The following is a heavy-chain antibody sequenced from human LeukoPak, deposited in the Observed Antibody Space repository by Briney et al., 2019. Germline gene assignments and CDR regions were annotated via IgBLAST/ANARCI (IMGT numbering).Heavy chain of an antibody. Sequence: PAGGSLRLSCAASGNYWMHWVRQAPGKGLVWVSHINSDGSWTGYADSVKGRFTISKDNAKNTVYLQMNNLRAEDTAVYYCVSFYETNWGRGTLVTVSS. CDR2: INSDGSWT. V-gene: IGHV3-74*01. J-gene: IGHJ4*02. CDR3: VSFYETN. CDR1: GNYW. D-gene: IGHD2-2*01.